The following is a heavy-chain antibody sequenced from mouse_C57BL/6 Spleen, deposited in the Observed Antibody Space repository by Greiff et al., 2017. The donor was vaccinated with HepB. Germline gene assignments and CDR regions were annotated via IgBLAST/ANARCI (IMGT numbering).Heavy chain of an antibody. J-gene: IGHJ4*01. Sequence: VQLQQSGAELVRPGASVTLSCKASGYTFTDYEMHWVKQTPVHGLEWIGAIDPETGGTAYNQKFKGKAILTADKSSSTAYMELRSLTSEDSAVYYCTRDYGSRNYAMDYWGQGTSVTVSS. V-gene: IGHV1-15*01. CDR3: TRDYGSRNYAMDY. CDR2: IDPETGGT. D-gene: IGHD1-1*01. CDR1: GYTFTDYE.